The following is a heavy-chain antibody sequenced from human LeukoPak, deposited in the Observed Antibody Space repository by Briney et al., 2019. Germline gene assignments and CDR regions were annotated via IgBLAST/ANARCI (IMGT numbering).Heavy chain of an antibody. CDR2: ISSSSSYI. J-gene: IGHJ4*02. CDR3: ARGLYNWKEGGFD. D-gene: IGHD1-1*01. CDR1: GFTFSSYS. V-gene: IGHV3-21*01. Sequence: GGSLRLSCAASGFTFSSYSMNWVRQAPGKGLEWVSSISSSSSYIYYADSVKGRFTISRDNAKNSLYLQMNSLRAEDTAVYYCARGLYNWKEGGFDWGQGTLVTVSS.